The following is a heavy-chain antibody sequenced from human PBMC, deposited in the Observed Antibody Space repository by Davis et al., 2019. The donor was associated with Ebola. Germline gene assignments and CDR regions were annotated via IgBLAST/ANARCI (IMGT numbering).Heavy chain of an antibody. CDR3: ARDQYSSGWYKIDY. D-gene: IGHD6-19*01. Sequence: ASVKVSCKASGYTFTGYYMHWVRQAPGQGLEWMGWINPNSGGTNYAQKFQGRVTMHRDTSISTAYMELSRLRSDDTAVYYCARDQYSSGWYKIDYWGQGTLVTVSS. J-gene: IGHJ4*02. V-gene: IGHV1-2*02. CDR2: INPNSGGT. CDR1: GYTFTGYY.